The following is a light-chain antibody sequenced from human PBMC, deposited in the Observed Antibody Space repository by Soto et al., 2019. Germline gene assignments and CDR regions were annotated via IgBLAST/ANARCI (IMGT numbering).Light chain of an antibody. V-gene: IGKV1-27*01. Sequence: DIPMTQSPSSLSASVGDRVTITCRASQGISNYLAWYQQKPGKVPKLLIYAASALQSGVPSRFSGSGSGTDFTLTISSLQPEDVATYYCQNFDSVTFTFGPGTRVDIK. CDR1: QGISNY. CDR3: QNFDSVTFT. J-gene: IGKJ3*01. CDR2: AAS.